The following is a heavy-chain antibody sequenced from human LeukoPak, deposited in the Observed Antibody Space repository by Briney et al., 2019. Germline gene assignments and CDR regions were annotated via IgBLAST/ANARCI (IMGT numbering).Heavy chain of an antibody. CDR1: GLTFSDFS. D-gene: IGHD4-11*01. V-gene: IGHV3-21*01. CDR3: ARGGIYSKAFDY. J-gene: IGHJ4*02. Sequence: GGSLRLSCAASGLTFSDFSMNWVRQAPGKGLDRVSSISTTSTYIYYADSVRGRFTISRDNAKNLLYLQMSSLRAEDTAVYYCARGGIYSKAFDYWGQGALVTVSS. CDR2: ISTTSTYI.